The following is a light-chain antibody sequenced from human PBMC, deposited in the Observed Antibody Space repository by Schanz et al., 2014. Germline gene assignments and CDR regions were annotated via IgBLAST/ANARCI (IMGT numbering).Light chain of an antibody. V-gene: IGLV2-14*01. CDR3: SSYTSSNSLV. J-gene: IGLJ2*01. CDR1: TDDVGTYKY. Sequence: QSALTQPASVSGSPGQSITFSCTGTTDDVGTYKYVSWYQRQPGKAPKLIIYEGTTRPSGVSDRFSGSKSGNTASLTISGLQADDEADYFCSSYTSSNSLVFGGGTKLTVL. CDR2: EGT.